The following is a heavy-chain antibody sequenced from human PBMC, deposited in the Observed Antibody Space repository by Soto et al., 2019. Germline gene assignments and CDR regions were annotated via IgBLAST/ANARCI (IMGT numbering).Heavy chain of an antibody. V-gene: IGHV4-39*01. J-gene: IGHJ4*02. D-gene: IGHD6-19*01. Sequence: SETLYLTCAVSGDSMSSSDYYWGWIRQPPGKGLEWIGSIYYSGSTYYNPSLQSRVAISVDTSKNQFSLKLKSVTAADTAIYYCARRTVNIRTFYSGLKTHCFDYWGQGAPVIVSS. CDR1: GDSMSSSDYY. CDR2: IYYSGST. CDR3: ARRTVNIRTFYSGLKTHCFDY.